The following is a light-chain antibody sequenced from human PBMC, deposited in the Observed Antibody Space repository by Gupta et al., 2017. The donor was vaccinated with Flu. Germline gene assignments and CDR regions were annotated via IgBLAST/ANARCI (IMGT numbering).Light chain of an antibody. CDR2: SAS. CDR3: QQRDRSPCT. Sequence: DIQMTQSPSSLSASVGDRVTITCRASQNIMNYINWFQQRPGKAPKLLIYSASPLQSGVPSRFSGGGSGTNFTLTISRRQPEEFANYYCQQRDRSPCTFGHGTNVDIK. V-gene: IGKV1-39*01. CDR1: QNIMNY. J-gene: IGKJ3*01.